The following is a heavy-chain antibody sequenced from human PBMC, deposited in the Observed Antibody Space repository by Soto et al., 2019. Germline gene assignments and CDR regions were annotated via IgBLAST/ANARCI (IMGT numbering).Heavy chain of an antibody. Sequence: QVQLQESGPGLVKPSETLSLTCTVSGASISSDYWSWIRQPPGKGLEWIGYIYYTGSTNCNPSLTRRVTMSIDISKNQFTLKLSSVTAADTAVYYCAREGSGGTYDYWGQGTLVTVSS. CDR1: GASISSDY. CDR2: IYYTGST. J-gene: IGHJ4*02. V-gene: IGHV4-59*01. CDR3: AREGSGGTYDY. D-gene: IGHD3-10*01.